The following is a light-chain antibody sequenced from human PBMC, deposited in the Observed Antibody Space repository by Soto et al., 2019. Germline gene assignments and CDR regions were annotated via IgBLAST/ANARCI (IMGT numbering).Light chain of an antibody. V-gene: IGKV3-11*01. CDR3: QQRINWPLA. J-gene: IGKJ4*01. CDR2: DAT. Sequence: PGERATLSCRASQSVSSYLAWYQQKPGQAPRLLISDATNRATGIPARFSGSGSGTDFTLTIDSLEPEDFAVYYCQQRINWPLAFGGGTKVDIK. CDR1: QSVSSY.